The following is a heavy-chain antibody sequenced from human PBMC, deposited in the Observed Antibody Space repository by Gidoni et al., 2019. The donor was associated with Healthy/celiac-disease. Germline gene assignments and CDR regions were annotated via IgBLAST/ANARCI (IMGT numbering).Heavy chain of an antibody. Sequence: EVQLVESGGGLVKPGGSLRLSCAASGFTFSNYSMHWVRQAPGKVLEWVSSISSSSSYIYYADSVKGRFTISRDNAKNSLYLQMNSLRAEDTAVYYCARDRRQLVREIYYYYGMDVWGQGTTVTVSS. CDR1: GFTFSNYS. V-gene: IGHV3-21*01. CDR2: ISSSSSYI. J-gene: IGHJ6*02. D-gene: IGHD6-13*01. CDR3: ARDRRQLVREIYYYYGMDV.